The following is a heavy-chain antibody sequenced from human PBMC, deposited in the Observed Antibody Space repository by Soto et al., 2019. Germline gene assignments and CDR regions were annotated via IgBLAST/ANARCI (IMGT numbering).Heavy chain of an antibody. J-gene: IGHJ6*02. CDR2: ISGYNGDT. CDR1: GYTFSRYG. V-gene: IGHV1-18*01. D-gene: IGHD2-8*01. CDR3: AKNGQPPYYYYGMDV. Sequence: QGQLVQSGPEAKKPGASVKVSCKASGYTFSRYGISWVRQAPGQGLEWMGWISGYNGDTKYAQKVQGRVTMTIDTSTYTAYMEFRSLTSDDTAIYYCAKNGQPPYYYYGMDVWGQGTTVTFSS.